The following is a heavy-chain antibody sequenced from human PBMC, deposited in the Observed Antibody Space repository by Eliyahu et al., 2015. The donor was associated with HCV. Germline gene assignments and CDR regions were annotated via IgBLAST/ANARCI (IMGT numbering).Heavy chain of an antibody. CDR3: AGSDYYDSSGPSDV. CDR1: GFTXSSNY. Sequence: EVQLVESGGGLAQPGGSLRLSCAASGFTXSSNYMSWVRQAPGKGLEWVSVIYSGGSTYYADSVKGRFTISRDNSKNTLYLQMNSLRAEDTAVYYCAGSDYYDSSGPSDVWGKGTTVTVSS. D-gene: IGHD3-22*01. V-gene: IGHV3-66*02. J-gene: IGHJ6*04. CDR2: IYSGGST.